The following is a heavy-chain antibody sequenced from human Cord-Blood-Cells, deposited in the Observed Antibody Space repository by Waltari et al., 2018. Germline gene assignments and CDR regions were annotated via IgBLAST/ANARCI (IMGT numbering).Heavy chain of an antibody. J-gene: IGHJ4*02. CDR3: ARGGYCSGGSCYFDY. D-gene: IGHD2-15*01. CDR2: IIPLFGTA. V-gene: IGHV1-69*01. CDR1: GGTFSSYA. Sequence: QVQLVQSGAVVKTPGTSVKVSCKASGGTFSSYAISWVRQAPGQGLEWMGGIIPLFGTAKYAQKFQGRVTITADESASTAYMELSSLRSEDTAVYCCARGGYCSGGSCYFDYWGQGTLVTVSS.